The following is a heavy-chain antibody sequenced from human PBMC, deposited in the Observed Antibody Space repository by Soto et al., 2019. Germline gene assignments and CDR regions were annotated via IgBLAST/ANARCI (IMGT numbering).Heavy chain of an antibody. CDR2: INPNGGSR. V-gene: IGHV1-46*01. Sequence: QVQLVQSGAEVKKPGASVKVSCKASGYTFINYYMHWVRQAPGQGLEWMGKINPNGGSRTYAQKFQGRGTLTRDTSTNTVNMELSSLRSEDTAVYYCAREKWLVRRNDPFDIWGQGTMVTVSS. D-gene: IGHD6-19*01. CDR3: AREKWLVRRNDPFDI. CDR1: GYTFINYY. J-gene: IGHJ3*02.